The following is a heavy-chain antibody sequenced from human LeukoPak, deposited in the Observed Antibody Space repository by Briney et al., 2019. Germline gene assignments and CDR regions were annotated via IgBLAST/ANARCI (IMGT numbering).Heavy chain of an antibody. CDR3: AKVSGSPP. J-gene: IGHJ4*02. CDR2: ISWNSGSI. D-gene: IGHD1-26*01. Sequence: PGRSLRLSCAASGFTFDDYAMHWVRQAPGKGLEWVSGISWNSGSIGYADSVKGRFTISRDNAKNSLYLQMDSLRAEDTAVYYCAKVSGSPPWGQGTLVTVSS. CDR1: GFTFDDYA. V-gene: IGHV3-9*01.